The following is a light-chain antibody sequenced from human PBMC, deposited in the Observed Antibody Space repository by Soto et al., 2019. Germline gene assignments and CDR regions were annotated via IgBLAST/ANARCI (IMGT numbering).Light chain of an antibody. CDR1: QAIYNY. V-gene: IGKV1-27*01. J-gene: IGKJ5*01. CDR3: QNYHSAPVT. Sequence: DIPMTQSPSSLPVSLGDRVTITCRASQAIYNYLAWYQQKPGRAPTLLIYSASILQSGVPSRFSGSGSGTDFTLTINSLQPEDVASYYCQNYHSAPVTFGRGTRLEIK. CDR2: SAS.